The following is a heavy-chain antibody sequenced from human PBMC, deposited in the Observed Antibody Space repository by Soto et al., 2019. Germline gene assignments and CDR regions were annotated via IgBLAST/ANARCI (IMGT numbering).Heavy chain of an antibody. Sequence: NPSETLSLTCAVYGGSFSGYYWSWIRQPPGKGLEWIGEINHSGSTNYNPSLKSRVTISVDTSKNQFSLKLSSVTAADTAVYYCARGFVRYCSSTRCPYYFDYWGQGTLVTVSS. D-gene: IGHD2-2*01. V-gene: IGHV4-34*01. CDR1: GGSFSGYY. J-gene: IGHJ4*02. CDR2: INHSGST. CDR3: ARGFVRYCSSTRCPYYFDY.